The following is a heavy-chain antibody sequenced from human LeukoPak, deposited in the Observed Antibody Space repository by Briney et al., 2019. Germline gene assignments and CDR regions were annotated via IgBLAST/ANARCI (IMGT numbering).Heavy chain of an antibody. V-gene: IGHV3-30*02. CDR2: IRYDGSNK. D-gene: IGHD3-3*01. CDR1: GFTFSSYG. Sequence: PGGSLRLSCAASGFTFSSYGMHWVRQAPGKGLEWVAFIRYDGSNKYYADSVKGRFTISRDNSKNTLYLQMNSLRAEDTAVYYCAKALSRFGTFTIFMDVWGKGTTVTVSS. J-gene: IGHJ6*04. CDR3: AKALSRFGTFTIFMDV.